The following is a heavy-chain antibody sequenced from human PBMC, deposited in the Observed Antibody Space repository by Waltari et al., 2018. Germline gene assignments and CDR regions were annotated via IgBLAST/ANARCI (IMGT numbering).Heavy chain of an antibody. CDR3: ARGKKGDSSGYPYYYYYYYMDV. J-gene: IGHJ6*03. CDR2: INHSGST. CDR1: GGSFSGYY. V-gene: IGHV4-34*01. Sequence: QVQLQQWGAGLLKPSETLSLTCAVYGGSFSGYYWSWIRPPPVKGLEWIGEINHSGSTNYNPSLKSRVTISVDTSKNQFSLKLSSVTAADTAVYYCARGKKGDSSGYPYYYYYYYMDVWGKGITVTISS. D-gene: IGHD3-22*01.